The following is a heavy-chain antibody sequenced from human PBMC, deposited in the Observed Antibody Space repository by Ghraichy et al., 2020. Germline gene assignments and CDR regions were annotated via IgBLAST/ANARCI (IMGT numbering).Heavy chain of an antibody. CDR2: INSDGSST. Sequence: GESLNISCAASGFTFSSYWMHWVRQAPGKGLVWVSRINSDGSSTNYADSVKGQFTISRDNAKNTLYLQMNSLRAEDTAVYYCVRDRSGYYPDYWGQGTLVTVSS. D-gene: IGHD3-3*01. V-gene: IGHV3-74*01. CDR3: VRDRSGYYPDY. CDR1: GFTFSSYW. J-gene: IGHJ4*02.